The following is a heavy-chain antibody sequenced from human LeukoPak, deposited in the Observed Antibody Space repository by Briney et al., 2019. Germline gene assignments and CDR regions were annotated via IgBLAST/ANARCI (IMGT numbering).Heavy chain of an antibody. D-gene: IGHD1-1*01. CDR3: ASGGRGHTSGNLDH. CDR1: GFTVSSSH. J-gene: IGHJ4*02. Sequence: PGGSLRLSCAASGFTVSSSHMSWVRQAPGKGLEWVSIIYSAGSTYYADSVKGRFTISRDSSKTMLYLQMNSLRVEDTAVYYCASGGRGHTSGNLDHWGQGTLVTVSA. V-gene: IGHV3-53*01. CDR2: IYSAGST.